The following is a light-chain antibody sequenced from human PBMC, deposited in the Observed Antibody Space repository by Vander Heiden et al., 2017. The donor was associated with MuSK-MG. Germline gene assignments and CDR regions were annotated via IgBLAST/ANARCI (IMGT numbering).Light chain of an antibody. V-gene: IGKV1-39*01. Sequence: DIQMTQSPSSLSASVGDRVTITCRASQSISSYLNWYQQKPGKAPSLQSGVPSRFSGSGSGTDFTLTISSLQPEDFATYYCQQSYSNPYTFGQGTKLEIK. CDR1: QSISSY. CDR3: QQSYSNPYT. J-gene: IGKJ2*01.